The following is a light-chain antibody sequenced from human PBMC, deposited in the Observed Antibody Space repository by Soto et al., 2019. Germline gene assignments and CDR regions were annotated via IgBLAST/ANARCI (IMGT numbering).Light chain of an antibody. CDR1: SSSFASNS. Sequence: QSVLTQPPSASGTPGQRVTISCSGSSSSFASNSVNWYQQLPGTAPKLLIYTNDQRPSGVPDRFSGSKSGTSASLAISGLQSDDEADYYCAVWEDGLNGPVFGGRTKLTVL. CDR2: TND. CDR3: AVWEDGLNGPV. J-gene: IGLJ2*01. V-gene: IGLV1-44*01.